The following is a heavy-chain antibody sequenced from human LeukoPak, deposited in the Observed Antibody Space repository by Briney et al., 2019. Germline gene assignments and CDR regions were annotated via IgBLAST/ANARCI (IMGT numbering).Heavy chain of an antibody. V-gene: IGHV3-53*01. D-gene: IGHD5-24*01. Sequence: GGSLRLSCAASGFTVSGNYMSWVRQAPGKGLEWVSVIYSGGSTYYADSVKGRFTISRDNSKNTLYLQMNSLRAEDTAVYYCARDFRGYYYGMDVWGQGTTVTVSS. CDR3: ARDFRGYYYGMDV. CDR1: GFTVSGNY. J-gene: IGHJ6*02. CDR2: IYSGGST.